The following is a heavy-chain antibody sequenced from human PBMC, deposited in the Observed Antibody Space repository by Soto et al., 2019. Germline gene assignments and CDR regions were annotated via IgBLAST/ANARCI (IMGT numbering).Heavy chain of an antibody. CDR3: ARDYYDSSGYYYVYWFDP. J-gene: IGHJ5*02. V-gene: IGHV1-3*01. Sequence: VASVKVSCKASGYTFTSYAMHWVRQAPGQRLEWMGWINAGNGNTKYSQKFQGRVTITRDTSASTAYMELSSLRSEDTAVYYCARDYYDSSGYYYVYWFDPWGQGTLVTVSS. D-gene: IGHD3-22*01. CDR2: INAGNGNT. CDR1: GYTFTSYA.